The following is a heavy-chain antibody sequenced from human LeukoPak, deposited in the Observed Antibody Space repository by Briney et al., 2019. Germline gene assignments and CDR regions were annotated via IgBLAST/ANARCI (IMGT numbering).Heavy chain of an antibody. J-gene: IGHJ5*02. CDR1: GFTFSSYW. CDR3: TRDGDYYDSSGYDP. D-gene: IGHD3-22*01. Sequence: GGSLRLSCAASGFTFSSYWMSWVRQAPGKGLEWVANIKQDGSEKYYVDSVKGRFTISRDNAKNSLYLQMNSLRAEDTAVYYCTRDGDYYDSSGYDPWGQGTLVTVSS. CDR2: IKQDGSEK. V-gene: IGHV3-7*01.